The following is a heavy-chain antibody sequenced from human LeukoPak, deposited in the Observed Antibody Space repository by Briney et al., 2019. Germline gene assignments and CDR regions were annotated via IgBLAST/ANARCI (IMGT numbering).Heavy chain of an antibody. Sequence: GGSLRLSCAASGFTFSTYDMSWVRQAPGKGLEWVSAISGSGGSTYYADSVKGRFTISRDNSKNTLYLQMNSLRAEDTAVYYCAKDFSGSGWYYWGQGTLVTVSS. CDR1: GFTFSTYD. CDR2: ISGSGGST. V-gene: IGHV3-23*01. D-gene: IGHD6-19*01. CDR3: AKDFSGSGWYY. J-gene: IGHJ4*02.